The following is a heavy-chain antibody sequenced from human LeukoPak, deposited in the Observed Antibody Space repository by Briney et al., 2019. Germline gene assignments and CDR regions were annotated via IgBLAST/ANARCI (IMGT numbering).Heavy chain of an antibody. CDR1: GFTFSSYA. J-gene: IGHJ4*02. Sequence: PGGSLRLSCAASGFTFSSYAMSWVRQAPGKGLEWVSVIYSGGSTYYADSVKGRFTISRDDSKSTLYLQMNSLRAEDTAVYYCARDPHDSSGLLGYWGQGTLVTVSS. D-gene: IGHD3-22*01. V-gene: IGHV3-53*01. CDR2: IYSGGST. CDR3: ARDPHDSSGLLGY.